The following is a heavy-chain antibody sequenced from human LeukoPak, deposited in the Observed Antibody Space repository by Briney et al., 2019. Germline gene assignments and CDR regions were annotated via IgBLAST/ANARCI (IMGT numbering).Heavy chain of an antibody. V-gene: IGHV3-30*18. Sequence: QPGGSLRLSCAASGFTFSTYGMHWVRQAPGKGLEWVAVISYDGSNKYYADSVKGRFTISRDNSKNTLYLQMNSLRAEDTAVYYCAKDRAYSSFFDYWGQGTLVTVSS. D-gene: IGHD6-6*01. J-gene: IGHJ4*02. CDR3: AKDRAYSSFFDY. CDR2: ISYDGSNK. CDR1: GFTFSTYG.